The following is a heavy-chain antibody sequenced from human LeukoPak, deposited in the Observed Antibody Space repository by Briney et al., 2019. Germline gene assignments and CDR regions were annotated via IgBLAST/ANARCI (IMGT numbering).Heavy chain of an antibody. J-gene: IGHJ5*02. D-gene: IGHD3-16*02. CDR2: IYHSGST. V-gene: IGHV4-30-2*01. CDR1: GGSISSGGYS. CDR3: ARAVVTRGVNWFDP. Sequence: SETLSLTCAVSGGSISSGGYSWGWIRQPPGKGLEWIGYIYHSGSTYYNPSLKSRVTISVDRSKNQFSLKLSSVTAADTAVYYCARAVVTRGVNWFDPWGQGTLVTVSS.